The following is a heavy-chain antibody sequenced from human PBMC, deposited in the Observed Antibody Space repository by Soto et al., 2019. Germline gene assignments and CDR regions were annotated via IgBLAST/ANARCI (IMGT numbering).Heavy chain of an antibody. V-gene: IGHV1-2*02. CDR1: GYTFTGYY. Sequence: ASVKGSCKASGYTFTGYYMHWVRQAPGQGLEWTGWSNPNSGGTNYAQKFQGRVTMTRDTSISTAYMELSRLRSDDTAVYYCERYMVRAGGGYYGMDLWGQGTTVTVSS. J-gene: IGHJ6*02. CDR2: SNPNSGGT. CDR3: ERYMVRAGGGYYGMDL. D-gene: IGHD3-10*01.